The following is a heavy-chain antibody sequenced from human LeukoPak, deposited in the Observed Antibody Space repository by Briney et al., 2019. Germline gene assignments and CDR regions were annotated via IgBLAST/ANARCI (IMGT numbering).Heavy chain of an antibody. D-gene: IGHD6-19*01. CDR3: TRRPTSAWWIDS. CDR1: GDSISKNNCC. Sequence: PSETLSLTCTVSGDSISKNNCCWGWIRQPPGKGLDWIGTFCFGGRTYYNPSLKSRVTISLDTFKNQFSLKLKSLTASDTAVYYCTRRPTSAWWIDSWGQGTLVTVSS. CDR2: FCFGGRT. V-gene: IGHV4-39*01. J-gene: IGHJ5*01.